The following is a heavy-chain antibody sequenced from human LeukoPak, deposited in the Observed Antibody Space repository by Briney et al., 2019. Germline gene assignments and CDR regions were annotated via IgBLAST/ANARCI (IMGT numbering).Heavy chain of an antibody. D-gene: IGHD3-22*01. Sequence: GASVKVSCKASGYTFTSYYMHWVRQAPGQGLEWMGGIIPIFGTANYAQKFQGRVTITADESTSTAYMELSSLRSEDTAVYYCARDRYYDSSGYSSPADYWGQGTLVTVSS. CDR1: GYTFTSYY. J-gene: IGHJ4*02. V-gene: IGHV1-69*13. CDR3: ARDRYYDSSGYSSPADY. CDR2: IIPIFGTA.